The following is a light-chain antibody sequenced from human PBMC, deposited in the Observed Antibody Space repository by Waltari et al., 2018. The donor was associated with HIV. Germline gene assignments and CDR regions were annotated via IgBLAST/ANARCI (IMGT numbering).Light chain of an antibody. CDR2: AAS. J-gene: IGKJ2*01. CDR1: QSIKNY. V-gene: IGKV1-39*01. Sequence: TQSPSSLSASVGDRVTITCRASQSIKNYLNWYQHKPGKAPKFLVFAASTLQSGVPSRFSGSGSETEFTLTISSLQPEDFATYYCQQNAGSPYTFGPGTRLDI. CDR3: QQNAGSPYT.